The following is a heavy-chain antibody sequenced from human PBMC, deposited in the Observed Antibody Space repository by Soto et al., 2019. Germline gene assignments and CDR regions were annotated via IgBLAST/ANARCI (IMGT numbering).Heavy chain of an antibody. CDR1: GFTFSSYS. CDR3: ARGVGEQQLAEFDC. D-gene: IGHD6-13*01. Sequence: EVQLVESGGGLVKPGGSLRLSCAASGFTFSSYSMNWVRQAPGKGLEWVSSISSSSSYIYYADSVKGRFTISRDNAKNSLYLQMNSLRAEDTAVYYCARGVGEQQLAEFDCWGQGTLVTVSS. V-gene: IGHV3-21*01. J-gene: IGHJ4*02. CDR2: ISSSSSYI.